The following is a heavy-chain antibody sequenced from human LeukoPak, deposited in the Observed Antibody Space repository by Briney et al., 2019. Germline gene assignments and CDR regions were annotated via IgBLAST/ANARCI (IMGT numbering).Heavy chain of an antibody. CDR3: ARHLVDSSGCYNYFDP. V-gene: IGHV4-34*01. J-gene: IGHJ5*02. Sequence: PSETLSLTCAVYGGSFSGYYWSWIRRPPGKGLEWIGEINHSGSTNYNPSLKSRVTISVDTSKNQFSLRLSSVTAADTAVYYCARHLVDSSGCYNYFDPWGQGTLVTVSS. CDR2: INHSGST. D-gene: IGHD3-22*01. CDR1: GGSFSGYY.